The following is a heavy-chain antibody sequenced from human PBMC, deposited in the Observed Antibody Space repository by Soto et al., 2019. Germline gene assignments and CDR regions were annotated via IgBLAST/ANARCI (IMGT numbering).Heavy chain of an antibody. CDR3: AICLSSSLLLYNWFDP. J-gene: IGHJ5*02. CDR1: GGSISSSNW. CDR2: IYHSGST. D-gene: IGHD6-13*01. V-gene: IGHV4-4*02. Sequence: QVQLQESGPGLVKPSGTLSLTCAVSGGSISSSNWWSWVRQPPGKGLEWIGEIYHSGSTNYNPSLNSRVTISVDKYKNPFSLKLSSVTAADTAVYYCAICLSSSLLLYNWFDPGGQGTRVPVSS.